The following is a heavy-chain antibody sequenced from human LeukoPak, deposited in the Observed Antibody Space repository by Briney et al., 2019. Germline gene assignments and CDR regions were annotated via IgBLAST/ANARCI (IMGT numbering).Heavy chain of an antibody. Sequence: GGSLRLSCAASGFTFSSYSMNWVRQAPGKGLGWVSSISSSSSYIYYADSVKGRFTISRDNAKNSLYLQMNSLRAEDTAVYYCARDEQWLVLGTFDYWGQGTLVTVSS. CDR2: ISSSSSYI. J-gene: IGHJ4*02. CDR1: GFTFSSYS. CDR3: ARDEQWLVLGTFDY. V-gene: IGHV3-21*01. D-gene: IGHD6-19*01.